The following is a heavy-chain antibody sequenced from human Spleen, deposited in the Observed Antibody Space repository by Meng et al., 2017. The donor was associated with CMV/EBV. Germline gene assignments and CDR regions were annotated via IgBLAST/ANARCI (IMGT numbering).Heavy chain of an antibody. V-gene: IGHV1-69*02. CDR1: GDTVSSYS. CDR3: ALHQADWFDS. Sequence: VSCKASGDTVSSYSVSWMRQVPGQGLEWMGKIIPMVGVAKYAERFQGKVAINADTSTSTAYMELSSLKSEDTAVYYCALHQADWFDSWGQGTLVTVSS. J-gene: IGHJ5*01. CDR2: IIPMVGVA.